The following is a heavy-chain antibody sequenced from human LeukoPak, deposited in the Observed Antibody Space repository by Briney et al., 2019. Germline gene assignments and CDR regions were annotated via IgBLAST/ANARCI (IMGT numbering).Heavy chain of an antibody. J-gene: IGHJ3*02. CDR2: INPNSGGT. Sequence: GASVKVSCKASGYTFTVYYLHWVRQAPGQGLEWMGWINPNSGGTHYARKFQGRVTMTRDTSISTAYMELSRLKSDGTAVYFCARSRDSRGYPDAFDIWGQGTMVTVSS. V-gene: IGHV1-2*02. D-gene: IGHD3-22*01. CDR1: GYTFTVYY. CDR3: ARSRDSRGYPDAFDI.